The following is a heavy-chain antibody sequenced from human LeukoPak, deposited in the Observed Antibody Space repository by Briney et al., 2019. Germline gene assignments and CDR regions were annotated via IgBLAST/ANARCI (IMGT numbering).Heavy chain of an antibody. V-gene: IGHV4-38-2*02. CDR1: GYSITSGYY. J-gene: IGHJ4*02. Sequence: PSETLSLTCSVSGYSITSGYYWGWIRQPPGKGLELIGRIYYSGSTYYNPSLKSRVTISVDTSKNQFSLKLSSVTAADTAVYYCARVGYSDNYLRDWGQGTLVTVSS. D-gene: IGHD5-12*01. CDR3: ARVGYSDNYLRD. CDR2: IYYSGST.